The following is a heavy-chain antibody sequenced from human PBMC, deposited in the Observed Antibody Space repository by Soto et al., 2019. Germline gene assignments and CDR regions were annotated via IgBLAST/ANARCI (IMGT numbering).Heavy chain of an antibody. V-gene: IGHV3-49*04. J-gene: IGHJ5*02. CDR3: VRGSFGYYGP. CDR2: IRNPGYGGTT. CDR1: GFTISSRDNH. Sequence: GGSLRLSCAASGFTISSRDNHAMSWVRQAPGKGLEWVGFIRNPGYGGTTEYATSVKGRFIISRDDSMSSAYLQLNSLKVDDSAVYYCVRGSFGYYGPWGQGTLVTVSS. D-gene: IGHD3-3*01.